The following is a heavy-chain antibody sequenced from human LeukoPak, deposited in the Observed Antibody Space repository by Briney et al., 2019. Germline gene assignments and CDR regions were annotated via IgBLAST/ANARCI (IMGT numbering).Heavy chain of an antibody. J-gene: IGHJ6*02. CDR2: MYTSGST. D-gene: IGHD4-17*01. CDR3: ARGGDSYYYYGMDV. Sequence: SETLSLTCTVSGGSISSYYWSWIRLPAGKGLEWIGRMYTSGSTNYNPSLKSRVTMSVDTSKDQFSLKLSSVTAADTAVYYCARGGDSYYYYGMDVWGQGTTVTVSS. V-gene: IGHV4-4*07. CDR1: GGSISSYY.